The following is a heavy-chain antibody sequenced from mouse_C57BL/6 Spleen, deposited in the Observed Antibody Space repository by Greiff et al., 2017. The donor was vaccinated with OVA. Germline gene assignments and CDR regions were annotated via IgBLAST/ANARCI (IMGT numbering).Heavy chain of an antibody. Sequence: EVKLMESGPGLVKPSQSLSLTCSVTGYSITGGYYWNWIRQFPGNKLELMSYISYDGSNNYNPSLKNRISITRDTSKNQFFLKLNSVTTEDTATYYWARGYDNYLGYWGQGTTLPVSS. CDR3: ARGYDNYLGY. CDR1: GYSITGGYY. D-gene: IGHD2-14*01. V-gene: IGHV3-6*01. J-gene: IGHJ2*01. CDR2: ISYDGSN.